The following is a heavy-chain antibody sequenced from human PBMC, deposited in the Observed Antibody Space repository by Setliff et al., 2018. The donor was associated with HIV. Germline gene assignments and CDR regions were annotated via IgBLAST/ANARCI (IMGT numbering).Heavy chain of an antibody. CDR2: INHSGST. J-gene: IGHJ4*02. CDR1: GGSFSGYY. Sequence: PSETLSLTCAVYGGSFSGYYWSWIRQPPGKGLEWIGEINHSGSTNYNPSLKSRVTISVDTSKNQFSLKLSSVTAADTAVYYCARVLPYCTNGVCYWYYFDYWGQGTLVTVSS. V-gene: IGHV4-34*01. CDR3: ARVLPYCTNGVCYWYYFDY. D-gene: IGHD2-8*01.